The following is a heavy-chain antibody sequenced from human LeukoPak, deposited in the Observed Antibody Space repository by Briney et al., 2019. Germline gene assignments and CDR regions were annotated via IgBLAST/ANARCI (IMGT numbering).Heavy chain of an antibody. CDR1: GGSFSGYY. J-gene: IGHJ6*02. V-gene: IGHV4-34*01. CDR3: ARGRSVYSSGWYYYYYYGMDV. Sequence: SETLSLTCAVYGGSFSGYYWSWIRQPPGKGLEWIGEINHSGSTNYNPSLKSRVTISVDTSKNQFSLKLSFVTAADTAVYYCARGRSVYSSGWYYYYYYGMDVWGQGTTVTVSS. CDR2: INHSGST. D-gene: IGHD6-19*01.